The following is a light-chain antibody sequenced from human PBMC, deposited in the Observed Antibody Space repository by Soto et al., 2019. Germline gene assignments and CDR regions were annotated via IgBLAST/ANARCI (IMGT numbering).Light chain of an antibody. CDR2: DAS. V-gene: IGKV3-11*01. CDR1: QSVSSNY. CDR3: QQRSNWPGT. Sequence: EIVMTQSPATLSVSPGERATLSRRASQSVSSNYLAWYQQKPGQAPRLLIYDASNRATGIPARFGGSGSGTDFTLTINSLEPEDFAVYYCQQRSNWPGTFGPGTKVDI. J-gene: IGKJ3*01.